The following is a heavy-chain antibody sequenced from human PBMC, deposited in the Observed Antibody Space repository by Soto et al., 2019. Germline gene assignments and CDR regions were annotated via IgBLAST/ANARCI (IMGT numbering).Heavy chain of an antibody. Sequence: QVQLLQSGAEVKKPGSSVKVSCTASGGTFTTHAFNWVRQAPGQGLEWGGGIIPIFGTPNYAQKFQGRVSIPADASTSTVYMELSSLRSDDTAVYYCARDLEFRDGNISHLDYWGQGTLVTVSS. J-gene: IGHJ4*02. V-gene: IGHV1-69*01. CDR3: ARDLEFRDGNISHLDY. CDR2: IIPIFGTP. CDR1: GGTFTTHA. D-gene: IGHD3-10*01.